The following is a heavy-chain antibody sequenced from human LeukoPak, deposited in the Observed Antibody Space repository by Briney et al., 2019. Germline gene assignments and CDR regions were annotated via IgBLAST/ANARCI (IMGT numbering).Heavy chain of an antibody. Sequence: PSETLSLTCAVSGGSISSGGYSWSWIRQPPGKGLEWIGYIYHSGSTYYNPSLKSRVTISVDRSKNQFSLKLSSVTAADTAVYYCARGRSSRWLQSNGMDVWGQGTTVTVSS. V-gene: IGHV4-30-2*01. CDR2: IYHSGST. CDR1: GGSISSGGYS. CDR3: ARGRSSRWLQSNGMDV. J-gene: IGHJ6*02. D-gene: IGHD5-24*01.